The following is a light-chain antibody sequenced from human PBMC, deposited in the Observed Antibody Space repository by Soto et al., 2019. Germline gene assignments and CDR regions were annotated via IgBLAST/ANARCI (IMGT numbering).Light chain of an antibody. CDR2: DVS. CDR3: QQRSKWPSLT. J-gene: IGKJ4*01. V-gene: IGKV3-11*01. CDR1: QSVNRY. Sequence: EVVLTQSPATLSLSPGERATLSCRASQSVNRYLAWYQHKPGQAPRLLIYDVSNRAPGIPARFSGSGSGTDFTLTISSLEPEDFALYYCQQRSKWPSLTFGGGTKVEIK.